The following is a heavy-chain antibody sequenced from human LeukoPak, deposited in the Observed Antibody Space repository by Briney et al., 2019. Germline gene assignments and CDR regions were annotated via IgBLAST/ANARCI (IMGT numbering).Heavy chain of an antibody. Sequence: GGSLRLSCAASGFTFSNYAMSWVRQAPGKGLEWVSIIRSSGDGTYYADSVKGRFTISRDNSKNTLYLQMNSLRAEDTAVYYCSKDLNADDPRDFWGQGTLVTVSS. CDR3: SKDLNADDPRDF. D-gene: IGHD2-2*01. V-gene: IGHV3-23*01. J-gene: IGHJ4*02. CDR2: IRSSGDGT. CDR1: GFTFSNYA.